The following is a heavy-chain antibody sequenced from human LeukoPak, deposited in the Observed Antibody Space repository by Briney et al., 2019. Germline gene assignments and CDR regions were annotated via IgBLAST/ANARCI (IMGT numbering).Heavy chain of an antibody. Sequence: PSQTLSLTCTVSGGSISSGDYYWSWIRQPPGKGLEWIGYIYYSGSTYYNPSLKSRVTISVDTSKNQFSLKLSSVTAADTAVYYCARVPLWQHAFDIWGQGTMVTVSS. V-gene: IGHV4-30-4*01. D-gene: IGHD2-21*01. CDR3: ARVPLWQHAFDI. J-gene: IGHJ3*02. CDR2: IYYSGST. CDR1: GGSISSGDYY.